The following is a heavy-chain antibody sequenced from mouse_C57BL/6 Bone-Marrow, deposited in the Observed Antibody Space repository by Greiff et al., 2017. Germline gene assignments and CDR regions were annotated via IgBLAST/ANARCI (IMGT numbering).Heavy chain of an antibody. Sequence: VQLQQSGPELVKPGASVKISCKASGYSFTGYYMNWVKQSPEKSLEWIGEINPSTGGTTYNQKFKAKATLTVDKSSSTAYMQLKSLTSEDSAVYYCARAYYYGDYWGQGTTLTVSS. V-gene: IGHV1-42*01. D-gene: IGHD1-1*01. CDR1: GYSFTGYY. CDR2: INPSTGGT. J-gene: IGHJ2*01. CDR3: ARAYYYGDY.